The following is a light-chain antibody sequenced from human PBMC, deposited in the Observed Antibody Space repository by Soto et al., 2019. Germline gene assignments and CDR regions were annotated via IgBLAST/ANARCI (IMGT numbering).Light chain of an antibody. V-gene: IGKV2-30*01. J-gene: IGKJ2*01. CDR1: RSLIYTDGNTY. CDR2: KVS. CDR3: MQGTHWPYT. Sequence: DVVMTQSPLSLPVTLGQPASISCRASRSLIYTDGNTYLNWFHQRPGQSPRRLFAKVSNRDSGVPDRFSGSGSGTDFTLKISRVAAEDVGLYYCMQGTHWPYTFGQGTKLEIK.